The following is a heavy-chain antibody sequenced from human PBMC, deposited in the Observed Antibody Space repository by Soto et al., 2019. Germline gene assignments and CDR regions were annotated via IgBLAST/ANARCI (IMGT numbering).Heavy chain of an antibody. CDR2: IYTSEST. CDR1: GGSISSYY. CDR3: ARDRDNWNDDYYYYGMDV. D-gene: IGHD1-20*01. J-gene: IGHJ6*02. V-gene: IGHV4-4*07. Sequence: PSETLSLTCTVSGGSISSYYWSWIRQPAGKGLEWIGRIYTSESTNYNPSLKSRVTMSVDTSKNQFSLKLSSVTAADTAVYYCARDRDNWNDDYYYYGMDVWGQGTTVTVSS.